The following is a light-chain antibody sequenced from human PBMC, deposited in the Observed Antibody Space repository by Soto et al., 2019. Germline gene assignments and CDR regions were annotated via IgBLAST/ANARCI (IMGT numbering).Light chain of an antibody. Sequence: DNPLTQSPSSLSASVGHRVTITCRARQSINDWLAWYQQKPGKAPKLLIYDASSLESGVPSRFSGGGSGTEFSLIINGLQPEDFATYYCQQYHGFWFGQGTKVDIK. CDR2: DAS. CDR3: QQYHGFW. V-gene: IGKV1-5*01. CDR1: QSINDW. J-gene: IGKJ1*01.